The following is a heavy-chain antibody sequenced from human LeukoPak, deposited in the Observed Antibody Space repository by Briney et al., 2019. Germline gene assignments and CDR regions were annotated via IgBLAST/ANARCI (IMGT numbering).Heavy chain of an antibody. V-gene: IGHV3-49*04. Sequence: GRSLRLSCTASGFTFGDYAMSWVRQAPGRGLEWVGFIRSKAYGETTDYAASVQGRFTISRDDSKSIAYLQMDSLKTEDTAVYFFTAWSADLNAFDTWGQGTLVTVSS. CDR3: TAWSADLNAFDT. D-gene: IGHD3/OR15-3a*01. J-gene: IGHJ3*02. CDR1: GFTFGDYA. CDR2: IRSKAYGETT.